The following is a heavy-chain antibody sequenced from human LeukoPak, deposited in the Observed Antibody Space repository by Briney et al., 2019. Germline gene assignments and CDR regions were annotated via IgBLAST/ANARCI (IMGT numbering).Heavy chain of an antibody. V-gene: IGHV1-8*01. CDR3: ARGSGY. J-gene: IGHJ4*02. CDR1: GYTLISYD. Sequence: ASVKVSCKASGYTLISYDINGVRQATGQGREWMGWMNPNSCNTGYAQKFQGRVTITRNTSISTVYMTLSSLRSEHTAVYYCARGSGYWGQGTLVTVSS. CDR2: MNPNSCNT.